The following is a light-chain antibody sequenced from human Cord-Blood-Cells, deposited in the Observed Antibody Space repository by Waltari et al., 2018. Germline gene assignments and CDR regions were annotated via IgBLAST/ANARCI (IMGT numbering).Light chain of an antibody. CDR1: KLGDKY. V-gene: IGLV3-1*01. J-gene: IGLJ1*01. CDR3: QAWDSSMFYV. CDR2: QDS. Sequence: SYELTQPPSVSVSPGQPASITCSGDKLGDKYACWYQQKPGQSPVLVIYQDSKRPSGIPERFSGSNSGNTATLTISGTQAMDEADYYCQAWDSSMFYVFGTGTKVTVL.